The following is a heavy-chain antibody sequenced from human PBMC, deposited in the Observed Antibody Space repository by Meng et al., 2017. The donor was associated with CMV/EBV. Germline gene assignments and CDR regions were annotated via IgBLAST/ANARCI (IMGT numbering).Heavy chain of an antibody. Sequence: SFNGYYWTWIRQVPGKGLEWIEVINYRGSTDYNPSLKSRVSISIDTSKNQFSLRLSSATAADTAVYYCARGRDTAFGVVITGYYFDYWGQGTLVTVSS. CDR2: INYRGST. D-gene: IGHD3-3*01. J-gene: IGHJ4*02. CDR3: ARGRDTAFGVVITGYYFDY. CDR1: SFNGYY. V-gene: IGHV4-34*01.